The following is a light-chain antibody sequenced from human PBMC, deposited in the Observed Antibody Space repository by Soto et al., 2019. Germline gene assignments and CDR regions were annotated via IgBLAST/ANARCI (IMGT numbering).Light chain of an antibody. Sequence: EILMTQSPVTLSVSPGERATLSCRASQSVSSNLAWYQQKPGQAPSLLIYGAFTRATGIPARFSGSGSETDFTLTISSLQSEDFAVYYCQQYDSWPPSYTFGQGTKLEIK. J-gene: IGKJ2*01. V-gene: IGKV3-15*01. CDR1: QSVSSN. CDR2: GAF. CDR3: QQYDSWPPSYT.